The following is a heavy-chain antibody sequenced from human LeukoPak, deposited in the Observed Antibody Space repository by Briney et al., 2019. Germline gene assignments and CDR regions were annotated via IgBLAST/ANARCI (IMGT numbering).Heavy chain of an antibody. CDR2: INPNSGGT. CDR1: GYTFTGYY. CDR3: ARDDCSSTSCSRADAFDI. D-gene: IGHD2-2*01. Sequence: ASVKVSCKASGYTFTGYYMHWVRQAPGQGLEWMGWINPNSGGTNYAQKLQGRVTMTTDTSTSTAYMELRSLRSDDTAVYYCARDDCSSTSCSRADAFDIWGQGTMVTVSS. V-gene: IGHV1-2*02. J-gene: IGHJ3*02.